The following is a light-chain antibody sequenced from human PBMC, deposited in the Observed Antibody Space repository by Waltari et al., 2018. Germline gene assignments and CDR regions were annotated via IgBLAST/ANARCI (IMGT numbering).Light chain of an antibody. CDR2: DVS. Sequence: QSALTQPASVSGSPGQSITISCTGTSNDVGVYNYVSWYQHLPGKAPKLIIYDVSRWPSGVSNRFSGSKSGNTASLTIAGLQAEDEADYYCSSYTNTNTLVFGGGTKDRP. J-gene: IGLJ2*01. CDR1: SNDVGVYNY. CDR3: SSYTNTNTLV. V-gene: IGLV2-14*03.